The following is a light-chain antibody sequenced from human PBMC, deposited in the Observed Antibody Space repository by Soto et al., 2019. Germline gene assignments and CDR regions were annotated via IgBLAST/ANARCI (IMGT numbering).Light chain of an antibody. CDR3: QPYASSLLT. J-gene: IGKJ4*01. CDR1: QTVSSSY. Sequence: EIVLTQSPGTLSLSPGERATLSCRASQTVSSSYLAWYQQKPGQAPRLLIYGASSRATGIPDRFSGSGSGTDFTLTISRLEPEDFAVYYCQPYASSLLTFGGGTKVEIK. CDR2: GAS. V-gene: IGKV3-20*01.